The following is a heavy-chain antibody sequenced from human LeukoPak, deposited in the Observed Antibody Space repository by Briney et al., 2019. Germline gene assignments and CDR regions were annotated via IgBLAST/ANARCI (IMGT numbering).Heavy chain of an antibody. Sequence: SLEISCKGSGYRFTSXWISWVRQMPGKGREWMWSIHPSDSYTNYRPSFQRHVTISADKSISTAYLQWSSLKASDTAMYYCARHAPQGFDPWGQGTLVTVSS. CDR2: IHPSDSYT. J-gene: IGHJ5*02. D-gene: IGHD2-2*01. V-gene: IGHV5-10-1*01. CDR3: ARHAPQGFDP. CDR1: GYRFTSXW.